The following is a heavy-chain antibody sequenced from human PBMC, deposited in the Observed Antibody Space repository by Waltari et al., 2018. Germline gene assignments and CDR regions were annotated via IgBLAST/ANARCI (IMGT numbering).Heavy chain of an antibody. V-gene: IGHV3-7*01. J-gene: IGHJ3*02. CDR1: GFTLISHW. CDR3: ARVGGGERLDAFDI. Sequence: EVQLVESGGGLVQPGGSLRLSCDASGFTLISHWISWVRQAPGKRLEWVANINQDGSEKYYVDTVKGRFTISRDNAKNSLYLQMNSLRVEDTAVYYCARVGGGERLDAFDIWGQGTMVTVSS. CDR2: INQDGSEK. D-gene: IGHD6-25*01.